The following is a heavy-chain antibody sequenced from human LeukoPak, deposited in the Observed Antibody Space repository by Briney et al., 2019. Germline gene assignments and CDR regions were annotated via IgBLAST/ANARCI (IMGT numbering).Heavy chain of an antibody. J-gene: IGHJ4*02. Sequence: ASVKVSCKASGYTFTSYGISWVRQAPGQGLEWMGWISAYNGNTNYAQKLQGRVTMTTDTSTSTVYMELRSLRSDDTAVYYCAREMIVVVTATYYFDYWGQGTLVTVSS. D-gene: IGHD2-21*02. CDR3: AREMIVVVTATYYFDY. CDR2: ISAYNGNT. CDR1: GYTFTSYG. V-gene: IGHV1-18*01.